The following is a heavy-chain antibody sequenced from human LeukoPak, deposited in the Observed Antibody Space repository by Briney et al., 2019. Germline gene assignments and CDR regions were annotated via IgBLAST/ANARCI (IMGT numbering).Heavy chain of an antibody. J-gene: IGHJ4*02. CDR2: IYPGDSDT. CDR3: ARGYCSSTSCYSFFDY. D-gene: IGHD2-2*01. Sequence: GESLKISCKGSGYSFTSYWIGWVRQMPGKGLEWMGTIYPGDSDTRYSPSFQGQVTISADKSISTAYLQWSSLKASDTAMYYCARGYCSSTSCYSFFDYWGQGTLVTVSS. V-gene: IGHV5-51*01. CDR1: GYSFTSYW.